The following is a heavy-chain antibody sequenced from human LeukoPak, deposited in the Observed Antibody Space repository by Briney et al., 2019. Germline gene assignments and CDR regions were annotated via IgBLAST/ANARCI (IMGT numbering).Heavy chain of an antibody. CDR1: GFTFSSYG. CDR3: AREDWDINSNNYGMDV. V-gene: IGHV3-33*01. D-gene: IGHD4-4*01. CDR2: IWYDGSNK. J-gene: IGHJ6*02. Sequence: GGSLRLSCAASGFTFSSYGMHWVRQAPGKGLEWVAVIWYDGSNKYYADSVKGRFTISRDNSKNTLYLQMNSLRAEDTAVYYCAREDWDINSNNYGMDVWGQGTTVTVSS.